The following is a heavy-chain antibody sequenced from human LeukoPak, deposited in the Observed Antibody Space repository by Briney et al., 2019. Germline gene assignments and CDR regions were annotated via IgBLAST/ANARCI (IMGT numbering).Heavy chain of an antibody. J-gene: IGHJ4*02. CDR1: GFTFSSYA. CDR2: ISYDGSNK. CDR3: ARDGESGLLTMVRGVPLYYFDY. V-gene: IGHV3-30-3*01. D-gene: IGHD3-10*01. Sequence: PGGSLRLSCAASGFTFSSYAMHWVRQAPGKGLEWVAVISYDGSNKYYADSVKGRFTISRDNSKNTLYLQMNSLRAEDTAVYYCARDGESGLLTMVRGVPLYYFDYWGQGTLVTVSS.